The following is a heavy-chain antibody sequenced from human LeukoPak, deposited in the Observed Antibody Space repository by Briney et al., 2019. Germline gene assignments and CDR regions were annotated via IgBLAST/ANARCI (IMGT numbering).Heavy chain of an antibody. V-gene: IGHV6-1*01. J-gene: IGHJ5*02. Sequence: SQTFSLTCAISGYSFSSYRVTWNWIRQSPSRCLESVGRTYYRSTWYNDYAVSVRGRITVNPDTSKNQFSLHLNSVTPEDTAVYYCARRLTQYDCFDPWGQGILVTVSS. CDR2: TYYRSTWYN. CDR1: GYSFSSYRVT. CDR3: ARRLTQYDCFDP. D-gene: IGHD2-2*01.